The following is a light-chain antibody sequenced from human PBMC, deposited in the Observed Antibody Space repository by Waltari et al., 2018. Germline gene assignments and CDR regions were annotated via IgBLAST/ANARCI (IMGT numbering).Light chain of an antibody. CDR3: QQYYSIPRT. CDR2: WAS. V-gene: IGKV4-1*01. CDR1: RSVLYSSDNKNY. Sequence: DIVMTQSPDSLAVSLGERATINCKSRRSVLYSSDNKNYLAWYQQKPGQPPKLLIYWASTRESGVPDRFSGSGSGTDFTLTISSLQAEDVAVYYCQQYYSIPRTFGQGTKVEIK. J-gene: IGKJ1*01.